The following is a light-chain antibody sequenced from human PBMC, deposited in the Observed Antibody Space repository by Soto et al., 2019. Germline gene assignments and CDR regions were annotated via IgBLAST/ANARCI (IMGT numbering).Light chain of an antibody. CDR1: QSISSW. Sequence: DVQRTQSPSILSASVGDRVTITCRASQSISSWLAWYQQKPGKAPNLLIYKASSLESGVPSRFRGSGSGTEFTLTISSLKPDDFETYYCQHYNSYSEAFGQGTKVDIK. V-gene: IGKV1-5*03. CDR3: QHYNSYSEA. CDR2: KAS. J-gene: IGKJ1*01.